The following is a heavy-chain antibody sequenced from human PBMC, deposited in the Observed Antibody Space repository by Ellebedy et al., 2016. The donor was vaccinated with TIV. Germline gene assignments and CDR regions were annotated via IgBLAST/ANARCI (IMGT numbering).Heavy chain of an antibody. V-gene: IGHV3-23*01. J-gene: IGHJ4*02. D-gene: IGHD6-19*01. CDR2: ISGSVSST. CDR3: ARDIGSGWNIFDY. Sequence: GGSLRLXXAASEFTFSSFAMHWVRQPPGKGLEWVPRISGSVSSTYYADSVKGRFTISRDNSKNTLYLQMNSLRAEDTAAYYCARDIGSGWNIFDYWGQGTLVTVSS. CDR1: EFTFSSFA.